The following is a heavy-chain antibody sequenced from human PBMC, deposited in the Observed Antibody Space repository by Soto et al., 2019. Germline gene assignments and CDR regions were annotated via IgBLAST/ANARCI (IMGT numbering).Heavy chain of an antibody. Sequence: GGSLRLSCTASGFTFSDYAMSWVRQPPGRGLEWVSVISAGGSTYYADSVKGRFTVSRANSKNTLYLQMNSLRAEDTAVYYCANVPIWCSSTSCYTEGFDYWGQGTLVTVSS. J-gene: IGHJ4*02. CDR2: ISAGGST. D-gene: IGHD2-2*02. CDR3: ANVPIWCSSTSCYTEGFDY. V-gene: IGHV3-23*01. CDR1: GFTFSDYA.